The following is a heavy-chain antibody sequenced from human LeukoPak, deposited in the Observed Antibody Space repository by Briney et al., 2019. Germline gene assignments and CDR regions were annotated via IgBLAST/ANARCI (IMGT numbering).Heavy chain of an antibody. CDR2: IYYSGST. Sequence: SETLSLTCTVSGGSISSSSYYWGWIRQPPGRGLEWIGSIYYSGSTYYNPSLKSRVTISVDTSKNQFSLKLSSVTAADTAVYYCARLWGYDILTGYYRPSSIDYWGQGTLVTVSS. V-gene: IGHV4-39*01. CDR3: ARLWGYDILTGYYRPSSIDY. CDR1: GGSISSSSYY. D-gene: IGHD3-9*01. J-gene: IGHJ4*02.